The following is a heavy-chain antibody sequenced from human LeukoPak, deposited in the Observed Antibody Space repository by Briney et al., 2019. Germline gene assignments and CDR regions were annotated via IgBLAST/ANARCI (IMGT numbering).Heavy chain of an antibody. CDR1: GFTFSSYS. Sequence: PGGSLRLSCAASGFTFSSYSMNWVRQAPGKGLEWVSSISSSSSYIYYADSVKGRFTISRDNAKNSLYLQMNSLRAEDTAVYYCARFRIYCSGGSCYQKIRLYYYYGMDVWGQGTTVTVSS. D-gene: IGHD2-15*01. CDR2: ISSSSSYI. CDR3: ARFRIYCSGGSCYQKIRLYYYYGMDV. J-gene: IGHJ6*02. V-gene: IGHV3-21*01.